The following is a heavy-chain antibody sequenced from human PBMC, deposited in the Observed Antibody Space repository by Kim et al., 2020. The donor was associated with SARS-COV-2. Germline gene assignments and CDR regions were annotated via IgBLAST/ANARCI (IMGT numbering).Heavy chain of an antibody. CDR3: ARSIAARPGELKGYYGMDV. J-gene: IGHJ6*02. Sequence: GGSLRLSCAASGFTFSSYDMHWVRQATGKGLEWVSAIGTAGDTYYPGSVKGRFTISRENAKNSLYLQMNSLRAGDTAVYYCARSIAARPGELKGYYGMDVWGQGTTVTVSS. CDR2: IGTAGDT. CDR1: GFTFSSYD. D-gene: IGHD6-6*01. V-gene: IGHV3-13*04.